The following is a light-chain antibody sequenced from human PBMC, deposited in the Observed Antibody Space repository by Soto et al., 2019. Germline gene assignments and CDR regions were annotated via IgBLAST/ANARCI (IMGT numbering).Light chain of an antibody. V-gene: IGKV3-15*01. CDR1: QSVSNN. J-gene: IGKJ5*01. Sequence: EIVMMQSPVTLSVSPGERVTLSCRASQSVSNNLAWYQQKSGQAPRLLIYGASTRVTGIPARFSGSGSGTEFTLTISSLQSEDFAIYYCQQYDNWPPVTFGQGTRLDIK. CDR2: GAS. CDR3: QQYDNWPPVT.